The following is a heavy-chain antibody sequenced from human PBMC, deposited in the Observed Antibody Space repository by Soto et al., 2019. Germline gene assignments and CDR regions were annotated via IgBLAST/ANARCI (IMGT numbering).Heavy chain of an antibody. V-gene: IGHV1-8*01. D-gene: IGHD6-19*01. CDR1: GYTFTTYD. J-gene: IGHJ4*02. CDR2: MNPDTGNT. Sequence: QVQLVQSGAEVEKPGASVKVSCKASGYTFTTYDFNWVRQAPGHGLEWMGWMNPDTGNTGYAQKFQGSVTMTRDTSISTAFMALSGLTAEDTAVYYCASALGYSSTSRLDLWGQGTLVPVSS. CDR3: ASALGYSSTSRLDL.